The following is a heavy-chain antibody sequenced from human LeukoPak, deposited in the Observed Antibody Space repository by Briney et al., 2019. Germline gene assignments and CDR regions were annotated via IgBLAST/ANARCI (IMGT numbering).Heavy chain of an antibody. CDR1: GGSIRSSY. CDR2: IYNSGST. Sequence: SETLSLTCSVSGGSIRSSYWNWIRQSPGKGLEWLGYIYNSGSTNYNPSLKSRVTISVDTSKNHFSLKLSSVTAADTAVYYCARSVAGHDIWGQGTMVTVSS. J-gene: IGHJ3*02. D-gene: IGHD2-21*01. V-gene: IGHV4-59*01. CDR3: ARSVAGHDI.